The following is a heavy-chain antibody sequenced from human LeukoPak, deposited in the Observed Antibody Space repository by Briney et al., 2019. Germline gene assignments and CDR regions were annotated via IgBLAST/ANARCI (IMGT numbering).Heavy chain of an antibody. V-gene: IGHV3-21*01. CDR2: ISSSSSYI. CDR1: GLIFSSCS. D-gene: IGHD3-9*01. Sequence: GGSLRLSCAASGLIFSSCSMNWVRQAPGKGLEWVSSISSSSSYIYYADSVKGRFTISRDNAKNSLYLQMNSLRAEDTAVYYCARDFDLRLFDYWGQGTLVTVSS. CDR3: ARDFDLRLFDY. J-gene: IGHJ4*02.